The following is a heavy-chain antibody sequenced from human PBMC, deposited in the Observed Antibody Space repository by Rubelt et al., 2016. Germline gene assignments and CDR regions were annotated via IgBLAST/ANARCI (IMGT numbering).Heavy chain of an antibody. D-gene: IGHD4-17*01. CDR1: GGSISSYY. CDR3: ARGGIDYDDAFDI. CDR2: IYYSGST. V-gene: IGHV4-59*01. J-gene: IGHJ3*02. Sequence: QVQLQESGPGLVKPSETLSLTCTVSGGSISSYYWSWIRQPPGKGLEWIGYIYYSGSTNYNPSLKSRGTISVDTSKNQFSLKLSSVTAADTAVYYCARGGIDYDDAFDIWGQGTMVTVSS.